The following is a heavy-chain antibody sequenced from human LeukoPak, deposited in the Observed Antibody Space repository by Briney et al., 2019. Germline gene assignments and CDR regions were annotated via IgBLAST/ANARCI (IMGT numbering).Heavy chain of an antibody. D-gene: IGHD3-10*01. V-gene: IGHV3-23*01. CDR1: GFSFSGYA. Sequence: GGSLRLSCAASGFSFSGYAMYWVRQAPGKGLEWVSTITSGGDNTYYAHSVKGRFTVSRDNSNNMLYLRMTSLRAEDTAVYYCSKRGYGSRNPMSWHWGQGTLVTVSS. CDR3: SKRGYGSRNPMSWH. CDR2: ITSGGDNT. J-gene: IGHJ4*02.